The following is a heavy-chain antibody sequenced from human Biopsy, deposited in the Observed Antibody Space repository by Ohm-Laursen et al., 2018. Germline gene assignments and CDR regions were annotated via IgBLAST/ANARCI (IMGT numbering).Heavy chain of an antibody. J-gene: IGHJ5*01. D-gene: IGHD6-6*01. CDR3: ARGYSRRVSIFEASIYWFDT. V-gene: IGHV1-8*01. Sequence: ASVKVSCKAYGYSFSTYDVNWVRQARGQGLEWTGWMIPSSGKTGYAQRFQGRVTLTMNTSISTAYMELSGLRSEDTAVYFCARGYSRRVSIFEASIYWFDTWGQGTLATVSS. CDR1: GYSFSTYD. CDR2: MIPSSGKT.